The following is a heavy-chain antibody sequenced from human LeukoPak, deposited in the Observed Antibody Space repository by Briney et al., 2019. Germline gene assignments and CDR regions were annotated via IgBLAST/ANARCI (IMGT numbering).Heavy chain of an antibody. V-gene: IGHV4-38-2*02. CDR1: GSSISSGYF. J-gene: IGHJ4*02. Sequence: SETLSLTCTVSGSSISSGYFWGWVRPPPGKGLEWIGSIYHSGGTYYNPSLKSRVTISVDTSKNQFSLKLSSVTAADTAVYYCARDSGVGATDYWGQGTLVTVSS. D-gene: IGHD1-26*01. CDR2: IYHSGGT. CDR3: ARDSGVGATDY.